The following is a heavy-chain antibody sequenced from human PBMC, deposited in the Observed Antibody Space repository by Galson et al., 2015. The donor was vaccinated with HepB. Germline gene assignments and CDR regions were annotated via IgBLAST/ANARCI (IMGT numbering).Heavy chain of an antibody. V-gene: IGHV3-23*01. CDR1: GFTFSSYA. J-gene: IGHJ6*02. CDR3: AKDRPEVGNYYYGTDV. Sequence: SLRLSCAASGFTFSSYAMSWVRQAPGKGLEWVSAISGSGGSTYYADSVKGRFTISRDNSKNTLYLQMNSLRAEDTAVYYCAKDRPEVGNYYYGTDVWGQGTTVTVSS. D-gene: IGHD2-2*01. CDR2: ISGSGGST.